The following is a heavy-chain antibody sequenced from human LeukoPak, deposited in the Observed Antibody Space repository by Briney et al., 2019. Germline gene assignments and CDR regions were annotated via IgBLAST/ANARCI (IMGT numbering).Heavy chain of an antibody. CDR2: ISPGGPT. V-gene: IGHV3-23*01. J-gene: IGHJ4*02. Sequence: GGTLRLSCAGSGFPFSSHGMNWVRQAPGKGLEWVSGISPGGPTYYADSVKGRFTISRDDSKNTLYLQMRNLRADDTAVYYCAKDGAWLRFDDWGQGILVTVSS. CDR1: GFPFSSHG. CDR3: AKDGAWLRFDD. D-gene: IGHD5-12*01.